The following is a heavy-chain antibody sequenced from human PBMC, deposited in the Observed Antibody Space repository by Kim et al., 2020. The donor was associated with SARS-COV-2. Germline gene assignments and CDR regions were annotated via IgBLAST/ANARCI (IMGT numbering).Heavy chain of an antibody. CDR1: GGSFSGYY. Sequence: SETLSLTCAVYGGSFSGYYWSWIRQPPGKGLEWIGEINHSGSTNYNPSLKSRVTISVDTSKNQFSLKLSSVTAADTAVYYCARGPVGYDFWSGYYRRFDPWGQGTLVTVSS. CDR3: ARGPVGYDFWSGYYRRFDP. CDR2: INHSGST. V-gene: IGHV4-34*01. D-gene: IGHD3-3*01. J-gene: IGHJ5*02.